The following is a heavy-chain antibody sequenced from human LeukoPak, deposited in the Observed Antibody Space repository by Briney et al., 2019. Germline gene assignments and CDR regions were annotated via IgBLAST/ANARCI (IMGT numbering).Heavy chain of an antibody. Sequence: SETLSLTCTVSGGSISSGGYYWSWIRQPPGKGLEWIGYIYHSGSTYYNPSLKSRVTISVDRSKNQFSLKLSSVTAADTAVYYCARRGIAAAGTKGAFDIWGQGTMVTVSS. CDR2: IYHSGST. CDR3: ARRGIAAAGTKGAFDI. J-gene: IGHJ3*02. CDR1: GGSISSGGYY. V-gene: IGHV4-30-2*01. D-gene: IGHD6-13*01.